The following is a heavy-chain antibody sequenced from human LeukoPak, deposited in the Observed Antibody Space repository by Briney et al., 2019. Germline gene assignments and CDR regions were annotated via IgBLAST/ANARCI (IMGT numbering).Heavy chain of an antibody. CDR2: MNPNSGNT. D-gene: IGHD3-3*01. CDR1: GYTFTSYD. CDR3: ARGVTYYDFWSGYYTWAADYMDV. V-gene: IGHV1-8*01. J-gene: IGHJ6*03. Sequence: ASVKVSCKASGYTFTSYDINWVRQATGQGLEWMGWMNPNSGNTGYAQKFQGRVTMTRNTSISTAYMELSSLRSEDTAVYYCARGVTYYDFWSGYYTWAADYMDVWGKGTTVTVSS.